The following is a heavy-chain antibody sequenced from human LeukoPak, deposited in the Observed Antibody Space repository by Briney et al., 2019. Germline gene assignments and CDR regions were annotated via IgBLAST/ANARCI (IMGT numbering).Heavy chain of an antibody. V-gene: IGHV4-59*01. CDR3: TRGGYSGYDIDY. Sequence: SETLSLTCTVSVGSINTYYWSWIRQPPGKGLEWIGYISYSGITNYNPSLKSRVTISVDTSKNQFSLKLSSVTAADTAVYYCTRGGYSGYDIDYWGQGTLVTVSS. D-gene: IGHD5-12*01. CDR1: VGSINTYY. J-gene: IGHJ4*02. CDR2: ISYSGIT.